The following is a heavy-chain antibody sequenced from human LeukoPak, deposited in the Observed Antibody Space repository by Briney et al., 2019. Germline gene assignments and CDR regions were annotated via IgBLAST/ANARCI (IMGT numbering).Heavy chain of an antibody. J-gene: IGHJ6*02. CDR2: ITSSSSYI. Sequence: GGSPRLSCAASGFTFSSYTMNWVRQAPGKGLEWVSSITSSSSYIYYADSLRGRFSLSRDNAKNSLYLQMNSLRAEDTAVYYCARDQGYCSGGTCYYYGMDVWGQGTPVTVSS. V-gene: IGHV3-21*01. CDR1: GFTFSSYT. D-gene: IGHD2-15*01. CDR3: ARDQGYCSGGTCYYYGMDV.